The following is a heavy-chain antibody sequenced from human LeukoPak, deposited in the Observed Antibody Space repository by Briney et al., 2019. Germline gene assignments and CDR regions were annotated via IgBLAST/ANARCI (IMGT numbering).Heavy chain of an antibody. CDR3: ARARSQGGNYYFFDY. J-gene: IGHJ4*02. CDR1: GFTFSSYA. D-gene: IGHD1-26*01. V-gene: IGHV3-23*01. CDR2: ISCSGSST. Sequence: GGSLRLSCAASGFTFSSYAMSWVRQAPGKGLEWVTDISCSGSSTYYADSVKGRFTISRDNSKNTLYLQMNSLRAEDTAVYYCARARSQGGNYYFFDYWGRGTRVTVTA.